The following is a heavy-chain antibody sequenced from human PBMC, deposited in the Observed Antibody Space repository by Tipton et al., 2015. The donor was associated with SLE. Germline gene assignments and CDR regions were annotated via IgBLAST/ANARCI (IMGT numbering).Heavy chain of an antibody. V-gene: IGHV4-39*07. CDR2: IYYSGST. CDR3: ARAPGLDRDYSYYYYMDV. D-gene: IGHD3/OR15-3a*01. J-gene: IGHJ6*03. Sequence: TLSLTCTVSGGSLTSTTNYWGWIRQPPGKGLEWIGSIYYSGSTYYNPSLKSRVTISVDTSKNQFSLKLRSVTAADTAVYYCARAPGLDRDYSYYYYMDVWGKGTTVTVSS. CDR1: GGSLTSTTNY.